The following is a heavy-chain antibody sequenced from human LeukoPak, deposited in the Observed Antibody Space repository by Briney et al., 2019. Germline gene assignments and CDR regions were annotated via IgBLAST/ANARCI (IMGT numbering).Heavy chain of an antibody. D-gene: IGHD2-2*02. CDR1: GGSISRLY. J-gene: IGHJ5*02. Sequence: WGTPSLTCTVSGGSISRLYWSLIRQPPGEGPEWVGYIYYSGSSNYTPSVKSRLTISVHTSKNQYSLKLSSLTAAYLAVHYCLGRKGYCSSASCHTWFAPGGQGTLVT. CDR2: IYYSGSS. CDR3: LGRKGYCSSASCHTWFAP. V-gene: IGHV4-59*11.